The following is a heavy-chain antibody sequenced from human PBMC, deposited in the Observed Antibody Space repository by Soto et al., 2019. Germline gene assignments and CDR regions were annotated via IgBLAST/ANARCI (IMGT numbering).Heavy chain of an antibody. D-gene: IGHD3-22*01. CDR3: ARQIYDSDTGPNFQYYFDS. V-gene: IGHV5-10-1*01. Sequence: GESLKISCKGSGYSFAGYWITWVRQKPGKGLEWMGRIDPSDSQTYYSPSFRGHVTIAATKSITTVFLQWSSLRASDTAMYYCARQIYDSDTGPNFQYYFDSWGQGTPVTVSS. CDR2: IDPSDSQT. J-gene: IGHJ4*02. CDR1: GYSFAGYW.